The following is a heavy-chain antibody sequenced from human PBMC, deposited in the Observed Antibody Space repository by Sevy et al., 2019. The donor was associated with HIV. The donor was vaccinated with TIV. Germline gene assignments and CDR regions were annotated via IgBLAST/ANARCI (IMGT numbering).Heavy chain of an antibody. Sequence: SETLSITCNVSGGSITSLYWNWIRQPPGKGLEWIANIYYNGHINYNPSLKSRVTLSLDTSKNQFSLRLSSVTAADTAMYYCAGENAWGRGYSWGQGTLVTVSS. CDR1: GGSITSLY. V-gene: IGHV4-59*08. CDR3: AGENAWGRGYS. D-gene: IGHD1-26*01. J-gene: IGHJ4*02. CDR2: IYYNGHI.